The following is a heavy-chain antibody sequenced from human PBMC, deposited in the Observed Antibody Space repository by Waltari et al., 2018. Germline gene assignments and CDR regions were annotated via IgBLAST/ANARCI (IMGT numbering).Heavy chain of an antibody. D-gene: IGHD4-17*01. Sequence: EVQLVESGGGLVQPGGSLRLSCAASGFTFSSYAMNWVRQAPGKGLEWVSAISGSDTTKFYADSVKGRFTISSDNSKNTQYLQMNSLRAEDTAVYYCSKVKVTTLNFDYWGQGTLVTVSS. J-gene: IGHJ4*02. CDR1: GFTFSSYA. CDR2: ISGSDTTK. V-gene: IGHV3-23*04. CDR3: SKVKVTTLNFDY.